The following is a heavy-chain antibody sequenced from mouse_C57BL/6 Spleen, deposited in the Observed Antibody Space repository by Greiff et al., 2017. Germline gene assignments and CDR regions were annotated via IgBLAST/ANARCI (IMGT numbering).Heavy chain of an antibody. Sequence: VQRVESGGGLVKPGGSLKLSCAASGFTFRDYGMHWVRQAPEKGLEWVAYISSGSSTIYYADTVKGRFTISRDTAKNTLFLHMTSLRSGDTAMYYCARGYYGDYAMDYWGQGTSVTVSS. J-gene: IGHJ4*01. CDR1: GFTFRDYG. V-gene: IGHV5-17*01. D-gene: IGHD1-1*01. CDR2: ISSGSSTI. CDR3: ARGYYGDYAMDY.